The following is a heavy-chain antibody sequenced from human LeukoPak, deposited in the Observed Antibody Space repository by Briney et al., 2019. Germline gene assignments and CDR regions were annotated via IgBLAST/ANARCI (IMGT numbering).Heavy chain of an antibody. CDR1: GGSISSSSYY. J-gene: IGHJ4*02. Sequence: PSETLSLTCTVSGGSISSSSYYWGWIRQPPGKGLEWIGSIYYSGSTYYNPSLKSRVTISVDTSKNQFSLKLSSVTAADTAVYYCARVWYCSSTSCRIFDYWGQGTLVTVSS. D-gene: IGHD2-2*01. CDR2: IYYSGST. V-gene: IGHV4-39*01. CDR3: ARVWYCSSTSCRIFDY.